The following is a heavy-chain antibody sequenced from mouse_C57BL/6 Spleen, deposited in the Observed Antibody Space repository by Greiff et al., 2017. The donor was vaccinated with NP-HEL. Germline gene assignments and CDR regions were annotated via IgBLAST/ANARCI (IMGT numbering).Heavy chain of an antibody. Sequence: VQLQQPGTELVKPGASVKLSCKASGYTFTSYWMHWVKQRPGQGLEWIGNINPSNGGTNYNEKFKSKATLTVDKSSSTAYMQLSSLTSEDSAVYYGASGPFITTVVGYFDYWGQGTTLTVSS. CDR2: INPSNGGT. J-gene: IGHJ2*01. D-gene: IGHD1-1*01. CDR1: GYTFTSYW. CDR3: ASGPFITTVVGYFDY. V-gene: IGHV1-53*01.